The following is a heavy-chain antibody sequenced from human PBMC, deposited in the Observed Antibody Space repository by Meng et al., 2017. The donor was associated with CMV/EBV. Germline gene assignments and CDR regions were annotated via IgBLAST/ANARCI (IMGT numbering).Heavy chain of an antibody. CDR1: GFSLSTSGAG. CDR3: AHRRGVSWSGRAPDAFDI. Sequence: SGPTLVKPTQTLTLTCTFSGFSLSTSGAGVGWIRQPPGKALEWLALIYWNDDKRYSPSLKSRLTITKDTSKNQVVLTMTNMDPVDTATYYCAHRRGVSWSGRAPDAFDIWGQGTMVTVSS. V-gene: IGHV2-5*01. J-gene: IGHJ3*02. CDR2: IYWNDDK. D-gene: IGHD3-3*01.